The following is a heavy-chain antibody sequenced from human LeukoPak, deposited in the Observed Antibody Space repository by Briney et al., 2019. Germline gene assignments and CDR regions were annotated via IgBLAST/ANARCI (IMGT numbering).Heavy chain of an antibody. D-gene: IGHD3-22*01. V-gene: IGHV1-69*13. Sequence: SVKVSCKASGGTFSSYAISWVRQAPGQGLEWMGGIIPIFGTANYAQKFQGRVTITADESTSTAYTELSSLRSEDTAVYYCARDQSDYYDSSGYYAMGYWGQGTLVTVSS. CDR3: ARDQSDYYDSSGYYAMGY. CDR2: IIPIFGTA. CDR1: GGTFSSYA. J-gene: IGHJ4*02.